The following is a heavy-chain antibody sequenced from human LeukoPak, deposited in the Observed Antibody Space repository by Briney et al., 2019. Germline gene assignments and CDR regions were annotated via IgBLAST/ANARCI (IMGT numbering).Heavy chain of an antibody. CDR1: GYTFTNYG. CDR2: ISTYNGNS. CDR3: ARAGGWAREDYKGDAFDI. Sequence: ASVKLSCKASGYTFTNYGISWVRQAPGQRLEWMGWISTYNGNSNYAQKLQDRVTMTTDTSTTTAYMDLRSLRSDDTAVYYCARAGGWAREDYKGDAFDIWGQGTMVTVSS. J-gene: IGHJ3*02. D-gene: IGHD6-19*01. V-gene: IGHV1-18*01.